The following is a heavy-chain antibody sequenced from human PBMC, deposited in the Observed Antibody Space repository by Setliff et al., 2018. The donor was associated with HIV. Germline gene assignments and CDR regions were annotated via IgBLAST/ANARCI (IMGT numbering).Heavy chain of an antibody. CDR2: IIPIFGTP. J-gene: IGHJ1*01. V-gene: IGHV1-69*13. CDR3: ARDWEARADYYDTSGQAQYFQH. D-gene: IGHD3-22*01. Sequence: SVKVSCKASGGTFRGFGISWVVQAPGQGLEWMGQIIPIFGTPRYAQKFQGRVTITADESTSTVYMELSSLRSEDTAVYYCARDWEARADYYDTSGQAQYFQHWGQGTLVTVSS. CDR1: GGTFRGFG.